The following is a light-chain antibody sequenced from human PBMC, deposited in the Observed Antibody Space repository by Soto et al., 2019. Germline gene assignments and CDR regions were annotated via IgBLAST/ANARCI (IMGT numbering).Light chain of an antibody. Sequence: VLTQSPATLSLSPGERYTLSCRASQSIHTSLAWYQQKSGKPPRLVIYDSTLRANGVPDRFGGSRSGTEFTLTINSLEPEDFAVYYCQQRNVWPPITFGQGTRLDIK. CDR1: QSIHTS. CDR3: QQRNVWPPIT. J-gene: IGKJ5*01. CDR2: DST. V-gene: IGKV3-11*01.